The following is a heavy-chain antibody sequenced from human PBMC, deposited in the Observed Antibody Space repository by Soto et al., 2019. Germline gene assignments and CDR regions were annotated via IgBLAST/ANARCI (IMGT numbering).Heavy chain of an antibody. V-gene: IGHV3-73*02. D-gene: IGHD3-16*01. Sequence: EVQLMESGGGLVQPGGSLKLSCAASGFTFSGSAMHWVRQASGKGLEWVGRIRNKANSHATAYAASVKGRFTISRDDSKNTAYLQMNSLKTEDTAVYYCATRLTPPYGMDVWGQGTTVTVSS. J-gene: IGHJ6*02. CDR1: GFTFSGSA. CDR3: ATRLTPPYGMDV. CDR2: IRNKANSHAT.